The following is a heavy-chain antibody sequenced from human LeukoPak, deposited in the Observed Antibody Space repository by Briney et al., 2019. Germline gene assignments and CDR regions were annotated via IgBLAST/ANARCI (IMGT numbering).Heavy chain of an antibody. J-gene: IGHJ4*02. CDR3: AKGYYGSGSYGWFDY. CDR2: ISFDESNK. D-gene: IGHD3-10*01. Sequence: PGGSLRLSCAASGFTFNSYGMHWVRQAPGKGLEWVAIISFDESNKYYADSVKGRFTISRDNSKNTLYLQMNSLRAEDTAVYSCAKGYYGSGSYGWFDYWGQGTLVTVSS. CDR1: GFTFNSYG. V-gene: IGHV3-30*18.